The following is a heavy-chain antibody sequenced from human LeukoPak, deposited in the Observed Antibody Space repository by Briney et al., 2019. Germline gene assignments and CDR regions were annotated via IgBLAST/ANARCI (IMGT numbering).Heavy chain of an antibody. Sequence: PSETLSLTCTVSGGSMSSYYWSWIRQPPGKGLEWIGYIYYSGSTNYNPSLKSRVTISVDTSKNQFSLKLSSVTAADTAVYYCARAPVVVTARYYFDYWGQGTLVTVSS. CDR2: IYYSGST. D-gene: IGHD2-21*02. CDR3: ARAPVVVTARYYFDY. V-gene: IGHV4-59*01. J-gene: IGHJ4*02. CDR1: GGSMSSYY.